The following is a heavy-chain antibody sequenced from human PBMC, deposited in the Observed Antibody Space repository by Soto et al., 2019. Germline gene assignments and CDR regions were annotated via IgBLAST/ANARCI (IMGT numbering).Heavy chain of an antibody. J-gene: IGHJ3*02. CDR2: IDPSDSYT. CDR1: GYTFTTNR. D-gene: IGHD6-6*01. Sequence: PGESLKISCKGSGYTFTTNRISWVRQLPGKGLEWLGRIDPSDSYTNYSPSLQGHVTISAGKSLSTAYLQWSSLKASDTAMYYCARHVRPVTGGAFDSRGQGTSVTVSS. V-gene: IGHV5-10-1*01. CDR3: ARHVRPVTGGAFDS.